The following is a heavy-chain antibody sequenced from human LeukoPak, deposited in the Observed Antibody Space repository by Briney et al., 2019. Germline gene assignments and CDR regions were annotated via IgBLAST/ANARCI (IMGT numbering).Heavy chain of an antibody. V-gene: IGHV3-9*01. CDR1: GFTFDDYA. CDR3: ARDVGKAYFDY. Sequence: GGSLRLSCAASGFTFDDYAMHWVRQAPGKGLEWVSGISWNSGSIGYADSVKGRFTISRDNAKNSLYLQMASLRAEDTAVYYCARDVGKAYFDYWGQGTLVTVSS. J-gene: IGHJ4*02. CDR2: ISWNSGSI.